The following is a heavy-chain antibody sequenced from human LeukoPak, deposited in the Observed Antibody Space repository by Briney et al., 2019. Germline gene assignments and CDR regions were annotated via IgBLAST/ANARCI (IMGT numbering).Heavy chain of an antibody. CDR3: ARDTYGSDY. Sequence: GGSLRLSCAASGFIFSNYAMHWVRQAPGKGLEWLIFISYDGSNKYYADSVKGRFTISRHNSKNTLYLQMNSLRAEDTAVYYCARDTYGSDYWGQGTLVTVSS. D-gene: IGHD3-10*01. CDR2: ISYDGSNK. CDR1: GFIFSNYA. V-gene: IGHV3-30*04. J-gene: IGHJ4*02.